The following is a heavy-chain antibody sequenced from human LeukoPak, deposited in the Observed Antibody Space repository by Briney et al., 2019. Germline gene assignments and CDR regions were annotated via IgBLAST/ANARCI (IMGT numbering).Heavy chain of an antibody. J-gene: IGHJ4*02. CDR3: ARVGVTIFGVVIIPGDY. D-gene: IGHD3-3*01. Sequence: ASVKVSCKASGYTFTSYGISWVRQAPGQGLEWMGWISAYNGNTNYAQKLQGRVTMTTNTSTSTAYTELRSLRSDDKAVYYCARVGVTIFGVVIIPGDYWGQGTLVTVSS. CDR1: GYTFTSYG. V-gene: IGHV1-18*01. CDR2: ISAYNGNT.